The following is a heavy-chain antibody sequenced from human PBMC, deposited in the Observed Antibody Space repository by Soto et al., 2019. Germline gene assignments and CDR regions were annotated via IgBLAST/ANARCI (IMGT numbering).Heavy chain of an antibody. CDR1: GFTFTSSA. D-gene: IGHD6-13*01. V-gene: IGHV1-58*01. Sequence: SVKVSCKASGFTFTSSAVQWVRQARGQRLEWIGWIVVGSGNTNYAQKLQERVTITRDMSTSTAYMELSSLRSEDTAVYYCAAGSSSWYDDAFDIWGQGTMVTVSS. J-gene: IGHJ3*02. CDR3: AAGSSSWYDDAFDI. CDR2: IVVGSGNT.